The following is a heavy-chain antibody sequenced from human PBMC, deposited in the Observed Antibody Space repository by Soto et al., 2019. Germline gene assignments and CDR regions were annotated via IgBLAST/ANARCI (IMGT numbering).Heavy chain of an antibody. V-gene: IGHV4-39*01. CDR1: GGSISSSSYY. Sequence: SETLSLTCTVSGGSISSSSYYWGWIRQPPGKGLEWIGSIYYSGSTYYNPSLKSRVTISVDTSKNQFSLKLSSVADRDTTTPMVHGNYWGQGTLVTVSS. CDR3: HGNY. CDR2: IYYSGST. J-gene: IGHJ4*02. D-gene: IGHD5-18*01.